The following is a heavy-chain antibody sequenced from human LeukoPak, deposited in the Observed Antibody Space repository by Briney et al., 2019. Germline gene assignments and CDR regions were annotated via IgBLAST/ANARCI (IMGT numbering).Heavy chain of an antibody. Sequence: SETLSLTCTVSGGSISSYYWSWIRQPAGQGLEWIGRIYTSGSTNYNPSPKSRVTMSLDTSKNHISLKLSSVTASDTPAYYCARGATYYYGSGSFNWFDPWGRGTADSVS. V-gene: IGHV4-4*07. J-gene: IGHJ5*02. CDR3: ARGATYYYGSGSFNWFDP. CDR1: GGSISSYY. D-gene: IGHD3-10*01. CDR2: IYTSGST.